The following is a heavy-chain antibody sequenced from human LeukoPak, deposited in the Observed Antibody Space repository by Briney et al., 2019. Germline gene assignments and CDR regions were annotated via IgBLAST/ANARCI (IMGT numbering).Heavy chain of an antibody. Sequence: PGGSLRLSCAASGFTFSSYWMHWVRQAPGKGLVWVSRFNSDGSGTNYADSVKGRFTISRDNAKNTVYLQMNSLRAEDTALYYCASELSTGHWGQGILVTVSS. CDR2: FNSDGSGT. V-gene: IGHV3-74*01. D-gene: IGHD2-2*01. CDR1: GFTFSSYW. J-gene: IGHJ4*02. CDR3: ASELSTGH.